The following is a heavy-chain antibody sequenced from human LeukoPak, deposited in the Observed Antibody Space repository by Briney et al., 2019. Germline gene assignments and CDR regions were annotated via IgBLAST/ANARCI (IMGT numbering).Heavy chain of an antibody. CDR1: GYSFTNYD. D-gene: IGHD3-22*01. J-gene: IGHJ4*02. V-gene: IGHV1-8*03. Sequence: ASVKVSCKASGYSFTNYDINWVRQATGQGLEWMGWMNPNSGITAYAQKFQGRVTITRNTSISTAYMELSSLRSEDTAVYYCAREDFYDSGSNDYWGQGTLVTVSS. CDR3: AREDFYDSGSNDY. CDR2: MNPNSGIT.